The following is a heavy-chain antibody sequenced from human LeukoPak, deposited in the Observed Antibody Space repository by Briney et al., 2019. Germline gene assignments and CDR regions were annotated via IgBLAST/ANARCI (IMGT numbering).Heavy chain of an antibody. CDR1: GGSISSYY. CDR3: ATVDSYGSRLDY. CDR2: IHYSGSA. V-gene: IGHV4-59*01. Sequence: SETLSLTCIVSGGSISSYYWSWIRQFPGKGPEWIGYIHYSGSANYNPSLKSRVSISVDTSKKQFSLKLNSVTAADTAVYYCATVDSYGSRLDYWGQGTLVTVSS. J-gene: IGHJ4*02. D-gene: IGHD5-18*01.